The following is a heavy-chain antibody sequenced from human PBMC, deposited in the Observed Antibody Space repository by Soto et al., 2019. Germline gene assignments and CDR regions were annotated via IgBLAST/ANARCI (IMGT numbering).Heavy chain of an antibody. CDR2: VRSKANNYAT. V-gene: IGHV3-73*01. CDR3: ARLEDIVIVLPADY. Sequence: LRLSCAASGFTFSGSAIHWVRQASGKGLEWVGRVRSKANNYATAYAGSVKGRFTVSRDDSKDMAYLQMNSLKTEDTAVYYCARLEDIVIVLPADYWGQGIQVTVSS. D-gene: IGHD2-15*01. CDR1: GFTFSGSA. J-gene: IGHJ4*02.